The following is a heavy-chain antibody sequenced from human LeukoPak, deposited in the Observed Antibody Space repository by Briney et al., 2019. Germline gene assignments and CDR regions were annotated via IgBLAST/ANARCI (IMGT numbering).Heavy chain of an antibody. CDR3: ASQYSNRDY. CDR1: GFTFSSYG. V-gene: IGHV3-30*03. Sequence: GGSLRLSCAASGFTFSSYGMHWVRQAPGKGLEWVAVISYDGSNKYYADSVKGRFTISRDNSKNTLYLQMNSLRAEDTAVYYCASQYSNRDYWGQGTLVTVSS. D-gene: IGHD4-11*01. J-gene: IGHJ4*02. CDR2: ISYDGSNK.